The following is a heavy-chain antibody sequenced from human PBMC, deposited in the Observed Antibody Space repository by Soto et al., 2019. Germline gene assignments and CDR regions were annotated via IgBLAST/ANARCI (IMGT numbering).Heavy chain of an antibody. J-gene: IGHJ4*02. CDR1: GFTFSDYA. Sequence: GGSLRLSCAASGFTFSDYAMSWVRQAPGKGLEWVSTISTSGGNTYYADSVKGRFTISRDNSKNTLYLQMNSLRAEDTAVYYCAKERTGKVDYWGQGTLVTVSS. V-gene: IGHV3-23*01. CDR2: ISTSGGNT. CDR3: AKERTGKVDY.